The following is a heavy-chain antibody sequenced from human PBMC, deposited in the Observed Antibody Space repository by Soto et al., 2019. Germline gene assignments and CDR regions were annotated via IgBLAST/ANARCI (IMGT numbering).Heavy chain of an antibody. J-gene: IGHJ5*02. CDR1: GGSISSYY. D-gene: IGHD3-22*01. CDR3: ARGMTYYYDSSGYSDNWFDP. Sequence: SETLSLSCTVSGGSISSYYWSWIRQPPGKGLEWIGYIYYSGSTNYNPSLKSRVTISVDTSKNQFSLKLSSVTAADTAVYYCARGMTYYYDSSGYSDNWFDPWRQGTLVTVSS. CDR2: IYYSGST. V-gene: IGHV4-59*01.